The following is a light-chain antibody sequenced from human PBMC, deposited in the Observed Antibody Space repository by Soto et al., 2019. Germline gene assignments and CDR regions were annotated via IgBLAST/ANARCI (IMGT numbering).Light chain of an antibody. CDR1: QSVSSSY. CDR2: GAS. Sequence: EVVLTQSPVTLSLSPGERATLSCRASQSVSSSYLAWYQQKPGQAPRLLIYGASSRATGIPDRFSGSGSGTDFTLTISRLEPEDFAVYYCQQYGSWTFGQGTKVDI. V-gene: IGKV3-20*01. CDR3: QQYGSWT. J-gene: IGKJ1*01.